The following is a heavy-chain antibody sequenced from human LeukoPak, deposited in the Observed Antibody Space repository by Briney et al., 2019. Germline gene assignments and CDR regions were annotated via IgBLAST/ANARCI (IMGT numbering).Heavy chain of an antibody. Sequence: ASVKVSCKVSGYTLTELSMHWVRQAPGKGLEWMGGFDLEDGETIYAQKFQGRVTMTEDTSTDTAYMELSSLRSEDTAVYYCATPPRGYSGSFDAFDIWGQGTMVTVSS. CDR3: ATPPRGYSGSFDAFDI. V-gene: IGHV1-24*01. CDR1: GYTLTELS. D-gene: IGHD1-26*01. CDR2: FDLEDGET. J-gene: IGHJ3*02.